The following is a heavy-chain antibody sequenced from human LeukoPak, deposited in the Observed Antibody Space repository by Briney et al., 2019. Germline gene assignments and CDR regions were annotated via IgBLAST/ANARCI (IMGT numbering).Heavy chain of an antibody. J-gene: IGHJ6*03. CDR1: SGSISTSNYY. V-gene: IGHV4-39*07. CDR3: ARSDKVEYYDSSGYYYYMDV. CDR2: IFYSGST. D-gene: IGHD3-22*01. Sequence: SETLSLTCTVSSGSISTSNYYWGWVRQPPGKALEWIGNIFYSGSTYYSPSLKSRVTISLDTSRNQFSLKLSSVTAADTAVYYCARSDKVEYYDSSGYYYYMDVWGKGTTVTISS.